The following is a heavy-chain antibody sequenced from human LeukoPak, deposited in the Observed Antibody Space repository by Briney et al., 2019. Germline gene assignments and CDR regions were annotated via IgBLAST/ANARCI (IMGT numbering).Heavy chain of an antibody. D-gene: IGHD3-22*01. Sequence: GASVKVSCKASGYTFTSYDVNWGRQATGQGLEWMGWVSPNSANTAYAQKFQGRVTMTRNTSISTAYMELSSLRSEDTAVYYCAIKLSSGGYWGQGTLVTVSS. V-gene: IGHV1-8*01. CDR3: AIKLSSGGY. J-gene: IGHJ4*02. CDR2: VSPNSANT. CDR1: GYTFTSYD.